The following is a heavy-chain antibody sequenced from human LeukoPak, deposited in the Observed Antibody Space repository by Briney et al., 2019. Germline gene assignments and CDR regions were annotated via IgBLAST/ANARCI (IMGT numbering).Heavy chain of an antibody. J-gene: IGHJ4*02. V-gene: IGHV1-2*02. CDR3: AREGREEGFDY. CDR1: GYTFTGYY. CDR2: INPNSGGT. D-gene: IGHD1-26*01. Sequence: ASVKVSCKASGYTFTGYYMHWVRQAPEQGLEWMGWINPNSGGTKYAQKFQGRVTMTRDTSISTAYMELSRLRSDDTAVYYCAREGREEGFDYWGQGTLVTVSS.